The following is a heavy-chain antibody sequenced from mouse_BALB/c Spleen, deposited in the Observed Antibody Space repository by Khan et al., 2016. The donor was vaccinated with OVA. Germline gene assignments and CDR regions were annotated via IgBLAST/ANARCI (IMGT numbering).Heavy chain of an antibody. D-gene: IGHD4-1*02. CDR1: GYTFTNCG. J-gene: IGHJ1*01. Sequence: QMQLVQPGPEMKKPGETVKICSKAAGYTFTNCGMNWQKQAPGKGLEWMGWINTYTGVSTSAEDFTGRSAFSLEPSASTAYLQIKNLKREDTATXFRSITNSYAYFAVGGAETAVT. CDR2: INTYTGVS. V-gene: IGHV9-3-1*01. CDR3: SITNSYAYFAV.